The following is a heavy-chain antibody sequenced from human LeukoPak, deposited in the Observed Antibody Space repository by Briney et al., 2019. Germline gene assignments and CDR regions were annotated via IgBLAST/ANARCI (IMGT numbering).Heavy chain of an antibody. J-gene: IGHJ5*02. D-gene: IGHD3-22*01. CDR2: MNPNSGNT. V-gene: IGHV1-8*01. CDR1: GYTFTSYD. CDR3: ARMSYYDRRGDNWFDP. Sequence: ASVKVSCKASGYTFTSYDINWVRQATGQGLEWMGWMNPNSGNTGYAQKFQGRVTMTRDTSISTAYMELSSLRSEDTAVYYCARMSYYDRRGDNWFDPWGRGTLVIVSS.